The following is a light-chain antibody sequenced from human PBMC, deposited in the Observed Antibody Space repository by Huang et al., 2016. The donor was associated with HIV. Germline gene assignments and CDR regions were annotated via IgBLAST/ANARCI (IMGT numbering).Light chain of an antibody. CDR1: QSVSSN. CDR2: SAS. V-gene: IGKV3-15*01. Sequence: EIVMTQSPATLSVSPGERATLSCRASQSVSSNLAWYQQKPGQAPRLLIYSASTRVTGIPARFSGSVSGKEFTLTLSSLQSEDFAVYYCQQYDTWPRGTFGQGTKVEVK. CDR3: QQYDTWPRGT. J-gene: IGKJ1*01.